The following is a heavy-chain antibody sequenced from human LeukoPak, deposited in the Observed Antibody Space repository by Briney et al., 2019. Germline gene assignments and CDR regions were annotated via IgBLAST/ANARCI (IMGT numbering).Heavy chain of an antibody. D-gene: IGHD1-20*01. CDR3: ARAHGYNWNVDY. J-gene: IGHJ4*02. Sequence: GSLRLSCAASGFTFSSYSINWVRPASGKGVEWVSSISSSSSYIYYADSVKGRFTISRDNAKNSLYLQMNSLRAEDTAVYYCARAHGYNWNVDYWGQGTLVTVSS. CDR2: ISSSSSYI. CDR1: GFTFSSYS. V-gene: IGHV3-21*01.